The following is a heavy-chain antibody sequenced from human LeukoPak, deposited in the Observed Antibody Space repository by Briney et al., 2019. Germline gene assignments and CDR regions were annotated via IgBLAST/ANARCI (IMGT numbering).Heavy chain of an antibody. CDR3: ASSGYYDSSGYYLLSPAGGLDY. Sequence: GGSLRLSCAASGFTFSSYWMSWVRQAPGKGPEWVANIKQDGSEKYYVDSVKGRFTISRDNAKNSLYLQMNSLRAEDTAVYYCASSGYYDSSGYYLLSPAGGLDYWGQGTLVTVSS. CDR2: IKQDGSEK. D-gene: IGHD3-22*01. J-gene: IGHJ4*02. CDR1: GFTFSSYW. V-gene: IGHV3-7*01.